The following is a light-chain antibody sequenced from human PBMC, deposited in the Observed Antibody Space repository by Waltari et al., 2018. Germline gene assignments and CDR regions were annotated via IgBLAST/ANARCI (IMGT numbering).Light chain of an antibody. CDR3: QQRRNWPLT. CDR1: KSLSDY. Sequence: SCLASKSLSDYLAWYQQKPGQAPRLLIYDTSNRATGIPARFSGSGFGTDFTLTISSLEPEDFAVYYCQQRRNWPLTFGGGTKVEIK. J-gene: IGKJ4*01. V-gene: IGKV3-11*01. CDR2: DTS.